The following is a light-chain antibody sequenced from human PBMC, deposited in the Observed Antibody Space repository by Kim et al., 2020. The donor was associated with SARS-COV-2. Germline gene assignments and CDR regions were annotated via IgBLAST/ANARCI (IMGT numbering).Light chain of an antibody. CDR2: KAS. Sequence: SASVGDGVTITCRASQSISSWLAWYQQKPGKAPKLLIYKASSLESGVPSRFSGSGSGTEFTLTISSLQPDDFATYFCQQYNSYWYSFGQGTKLEI. CDR1: QSISSW. J-gene: IGKJ2*03. V-gene: IGKV1-5*03. CDR3: QQYNSYWYS.